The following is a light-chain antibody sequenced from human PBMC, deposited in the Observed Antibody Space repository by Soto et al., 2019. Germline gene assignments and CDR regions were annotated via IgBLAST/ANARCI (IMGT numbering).Light chain of an antibody. Sequence: QSVLTQPPSASGSPGQSVTISCTGTSRDVGGYNYVSWYQQHPGKAPKLMIYEVSKRPSGVPDRFSGSKSGNTASLTVSGLQAEDEADYYCSSYAGSNNLVFGGGTKVTV. CDR2: EVS. CDR1: SRDVGGYNY. V-gene: IGLV2-8*01. CDR3: SSYAGSNNLV. J-gene: IGLJ2*01.